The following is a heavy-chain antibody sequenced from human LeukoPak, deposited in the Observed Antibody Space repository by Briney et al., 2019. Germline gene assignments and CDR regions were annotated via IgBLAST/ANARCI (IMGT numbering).Heavy chain of an antibody. Sequence: GGSLRLSCAASGFTFSSYSMNWVRQAPGKGLEWVSSISSSSSYIYYADSVKGRFTISRDNAKNSLYLQMNSLRAEDTAVYYCARDLGDYVSWYFDLWGRGTLVTVSS. CDR1: GFTFSSYS. V-gene: IGHV3-21*01. CDR2: ISSSSSYI. CDR3: ARDLGDYVSWYFDL. D-gene: IGHD4-17*01. J-gene: IGHJ2*01.